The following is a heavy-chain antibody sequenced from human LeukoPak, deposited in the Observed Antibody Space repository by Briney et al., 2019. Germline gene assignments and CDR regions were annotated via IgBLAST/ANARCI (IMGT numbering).Heavy chain of an antibody. CDR3: ATVADSWGGFGVVDYYFDY. CDR2: ICSAGTT. D-gene: IGHD3-3*01. J-gene: IGHJ4*02. CDR1: VFTVSSNC. Sequence: GGSLRLSCAASVFTVSSNCMSRVSQAPGKGLEWVALICSAGTTYYADSVKGRFTVSRDNSKNTLYLQMNSLRAEDTAVYYCATVADSWGGFGVVDYYFDYWGQGTLVTVSS. V-gene: IGHV3-53*01.